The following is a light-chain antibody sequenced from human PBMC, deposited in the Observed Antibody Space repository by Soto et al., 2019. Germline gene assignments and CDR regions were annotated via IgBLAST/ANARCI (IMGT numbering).Light chain of an antibody. CDR2: GNN. Sequence: SVLTQPPPASGTPGQGVTISCSGSTSNIGSYYVYWYQQLPGTAPKLLIYGNNQRPSGVPDRFSGSKSGTSASLAISGLRSEDEADYSCAAWDKRLSAYVFGAGTKVTVL. CDR1: TSNIGSYY. CDR3: AAWDKRLSAYV. J-gene: IGLJ1*01. V-gene: IGLV1-47*01.